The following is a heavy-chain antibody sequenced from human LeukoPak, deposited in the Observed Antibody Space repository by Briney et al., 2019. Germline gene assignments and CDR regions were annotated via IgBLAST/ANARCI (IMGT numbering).Heavy chain of an antibody. CDR3: TRHQAMAIDY. J-gene: IGHJ4*02. Sequence: PGGSLRLSCAASGFTVSSNYMSWVRQAPGKGLEWVSVISSGDNTNYADSVKGRFTISRDNSNKTLYLQMNRLRVKDTAVYYCTRHQAMAIDYWGKGTLVTVSS. CDR1: GFTVSSNY. D-gene: IGHD5-24*01. CDR2: ISSGDNT. V-gene: IGHV3-53*01.